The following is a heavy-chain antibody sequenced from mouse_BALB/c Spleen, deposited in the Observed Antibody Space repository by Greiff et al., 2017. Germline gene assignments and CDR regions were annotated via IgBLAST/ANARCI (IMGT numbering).Heavy chain of an antibody. J-gene: IGHJ3*01. Sequence: QVQLKQSGAELVRPGVSVKISCKGSGYTFTDYAMHWVKQSHAKSLEWIGVISTYYGDASYNQKFKGKATMTVDKSSSTAYMELARLTSEDSAIYYCARSDSFAYWGQGTLVTVSA. CDR2: ISTYYGDA. CDR1: GYTFTDYA. CDR3: ARSDSFAY. V-gene: IGHV1S137*01.